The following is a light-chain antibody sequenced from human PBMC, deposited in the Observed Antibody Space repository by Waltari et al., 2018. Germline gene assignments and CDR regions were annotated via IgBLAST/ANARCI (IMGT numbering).Light chain of an antibody. CDR1: TGAVTSGHY. V-gene: IGLV7-46*01. CDR2: DTS. J-gene: IGLJ3*02. CDR3: LLSYSGARPWV. Sequence: QAVVTQEPSLSVSPAATVTPTCASSTGAVTSGHYPYWFQQKPGQAPRTLIYDTSNKHSWTPARFSGSLLGGKAALTLSGAQPEEEAEYYCLLSYSGARPWVFGGGTKLTVL.